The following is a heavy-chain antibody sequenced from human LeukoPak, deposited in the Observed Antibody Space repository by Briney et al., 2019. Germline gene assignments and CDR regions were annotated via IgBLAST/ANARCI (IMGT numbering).Heavy chain of an antibody. CDR3: ARSWRVVILN. J-gene: IGHJ4*02. CDR2: TRNKANSYTT. CDR1: GFTFSDHY. Sequence: PGGSLRVSCAASGFTFSDHYMDWVRQAPGKGLEWVGRTRNKANSYTTEYAASVKGRFTISRDDSKNSLYLQMNSLKTEDTAVYYCARSWRVVILNWGQGTLVTVSS. V-gene: IGHV3-72*01. D-gene: IGHD3-9*01.